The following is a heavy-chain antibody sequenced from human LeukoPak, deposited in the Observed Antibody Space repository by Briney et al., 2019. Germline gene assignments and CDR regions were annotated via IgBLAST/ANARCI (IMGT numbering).Heavy chain of an antibody. CDR3: ARKGLSPPPGPQPDTRRTAFDS. V-gene: IGHV4-4*02. CDR1: GGSIVSDIW. CDR2: IYHSGST. D-gene: IGHD1-1*01. J-gene: IGHJ3*01. Sequence: PSETLSLTCVVSGGSIVSDIWWSWVRQPPGKGLQWVGGIYHSGSTNYNPSLKSRVTISVDKSKNQFSLMLTSVTAADTAVYYCARKGLSPPPGPQPDTRRTAFDSWGQGTMVTVSS.